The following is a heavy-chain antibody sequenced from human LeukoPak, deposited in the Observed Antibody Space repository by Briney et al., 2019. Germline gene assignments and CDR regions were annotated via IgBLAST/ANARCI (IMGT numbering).Heavy chain of an antibody. CDR3: AKDPHNWAFYFDY. CDR2: IYYSGST. Sequence: SETLSLTCTVSGGSISSGDYYWSWIRQPPGKGLEWIGYIYYSGSTYYNPSLKSRVTISVDTSKNQFSLKLSSVTAADTAVYYCAKDPHNWAFYFDYWGQGTLVTVSS. V-gene: IGHV4-30-4*08. D-gene: IGHD1-20*01. J-gene: IGHJ4*02. CDR1: GGSISSGDYY.